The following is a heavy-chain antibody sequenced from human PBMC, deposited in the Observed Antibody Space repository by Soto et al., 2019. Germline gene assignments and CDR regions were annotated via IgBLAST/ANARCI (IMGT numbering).Heavy chain of an antibody. Sequence: QVQLVQSGAEVKKPGASVKVSCKASGYTFTSYYMHWVRQAPGQGLEWRGIINPSGGFTSYAQKFQGRVTMTRDTSTSTDYMELSSLRSEDTAVYYCAREYHYDSRAYHAFDYWGQGTLVTVSS. CDR2: INPSGGFT. D-gene: IGHD3-22*01. CDR3: AREYHYDSRAYHAFDY. J-gene: IGHJ4*02. V-gene: IGHV1-46*01. CDR1: GYTFTSYY.